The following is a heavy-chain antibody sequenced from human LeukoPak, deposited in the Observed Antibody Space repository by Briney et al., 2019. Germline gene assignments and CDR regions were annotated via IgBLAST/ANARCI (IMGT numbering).Heavy chain of an antibody. CDR2: IYSGGST. J-gene: IGHJ4*02. V-gene: IGHV3-53*01. D-gene: IGHD5-18*01. CDR3: AKDTAMVLEGDYFDY. Sequence: GGSLRLSCAASGFTVSSNYMSWVRQAPGKGLEWVSVIYSGGSTYYADSVKGRFTISRDNSKNTLYLQMNSLRAEDTALYYCAKDTAMVLEGDYFDYWGQGPLVTVSS. CDR1: GFTVSSNY.